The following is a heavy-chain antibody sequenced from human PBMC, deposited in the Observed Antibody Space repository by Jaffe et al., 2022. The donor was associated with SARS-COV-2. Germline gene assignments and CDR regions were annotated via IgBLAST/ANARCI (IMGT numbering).Heavy chain of an antibody. Sequence: QVQLQESGPGLVKPSETLSLTCTVSGGSISSYYWSWIRQPPGKGLEWIGYIYYSGSTNYNPSLKSRVTISVDTSKNQFSLKLSSVTAADTAVYYCARVGDSSSWYPYWYFDLWGRGTLVTVSS. CDR3: ARVGDSSSWYPYWYFDL. V-gene: IGHV4-59*01. J-gene: IGHJ2*01. CDR1: GGSISSYY. D-gene: IGHD6-13*01. CDR2: IYYSGST.